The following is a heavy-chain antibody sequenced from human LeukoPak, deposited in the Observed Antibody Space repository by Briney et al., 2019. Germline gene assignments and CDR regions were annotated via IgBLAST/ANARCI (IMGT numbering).Heavy chain of an antibody. CDR2: ISSGGNDK. D-gene: IGHD5-12*01. CDR1: GVTFSSYG. CDR3: TTKIIRGNSGDDYDD. Sequence: GGSLRLSCAASGVTFSSYGMHWVRQAPGKGLEWVALISSGGNDKLYGDSVKVRFTISRDGSKRTLYLQMNSLRAEATDVYYCTTKIIRGNSGDDYDDWGQGTLVTVSS. J-gene: IGHJ4*02. V-gene: IGHV3-30*03.